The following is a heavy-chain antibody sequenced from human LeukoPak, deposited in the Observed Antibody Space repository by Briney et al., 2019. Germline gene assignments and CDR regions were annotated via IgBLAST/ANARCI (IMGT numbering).Heavy chain of an antibody. CDR2: ISYDGSNK. V-gene: IGHV3-30*04. D-gene: IGHD4-11*01. CDR1: GFTFSSYA. CDR3: AKDRMTTVTSYYHYFGMDV. Sequence: GRSLRLSCAASGFTFSSYAMHWVRQAPGKGLEWVAVISYDGSNKYYADSVKGRFTISRDNSKNTMYLQMNSLRVEDTAVYFCAKDRMTTVTSYYHYFGMDVWGQGTTVTVSS. J-gene: IGHJ6*02.